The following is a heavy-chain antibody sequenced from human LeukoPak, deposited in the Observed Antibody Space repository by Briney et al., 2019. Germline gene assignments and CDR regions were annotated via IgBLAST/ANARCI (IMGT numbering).Heavy chain of an antibody. CDR1: GGSISSSSYY. Sequence: SETLSLTCTVSGGSISSSSYYWGWIRQPPGKGLEWIGSIYYSGSTYYNPSLKSRVTISVDTSKNQFSLKLSSVTAADTAVYYCAIDSSGRLDAFDIWGQGTMVTVSS. CDR3: AIDSSGRLDAFDI. CDR2: IYYSGST. D-gene: IGHD3-22*01. J-gene: IGHJ3*02. V-gene: IGHV4-39*07.